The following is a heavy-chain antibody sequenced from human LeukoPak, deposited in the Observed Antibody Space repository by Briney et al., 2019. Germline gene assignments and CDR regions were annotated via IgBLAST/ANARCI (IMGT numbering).Heavy chain of an antibody. CDR1: GFAFHNYA. V-gene: IGHV3-9*01. Sequence: GGSLRLSCVGSGFAFHNYAMHWVRRPPGKGLEWVSAINWNSDTKAYADSVKGRFTISRDRARNSLYLQMDSLRPEDTALYYCAKDTGGNGACFYAMDVRGQGTSVTVSS. D-gene: IGHD4-23*01. CDR3: AKDTGGNGACFYAMDV. J-gene: IGHJ6*02. CDR2: INWNSDTK.